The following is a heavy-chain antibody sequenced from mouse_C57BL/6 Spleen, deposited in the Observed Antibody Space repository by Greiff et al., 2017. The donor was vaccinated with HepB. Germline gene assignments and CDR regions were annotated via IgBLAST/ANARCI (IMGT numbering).Heavy chain of an antibody. V-gene: IGHV1-55*01. D-gene: IGHD2-10*02. Sequence: VQLQQSGAELVKPGASVKMSCKASGYTFTSYWITWVKQRPGQGLEWIGDIYPGSGSTNYNEKFKSKATLTVDTSSSTAYMQLSSLTSEDSAVYYCAKRSYGNYWYFDVWGTGTTVTVSS. CDR2: IYPGSGST. J-gene: IGHJ1*03. CDR1: GYTFTSYW. CDR3: AKRSYGNYWYFDV.